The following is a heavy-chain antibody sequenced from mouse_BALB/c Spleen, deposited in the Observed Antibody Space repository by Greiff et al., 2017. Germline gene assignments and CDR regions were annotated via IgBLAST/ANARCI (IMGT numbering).Heavy chain of an antibody. CDR2: ISYSGST. V-gene: IGHV3-2*02. D-gene: IGHD1-1*01. CDR3: ARSRYYGSRTAWFAY. J-gene: IGHJ3*01. CDR1: GYSITSDYA. Sequence: EVQLQQSGPGLVKPSQSLSLTCTVTGYSITSDYAWNWIRQFPGNKLEWMGYISYSGSTSYNPSLKSRISITRDTSKNQFFLQLNSVTTEDTATYYCARSRYYGSRTAWFAYWGQGTLVTVSA.